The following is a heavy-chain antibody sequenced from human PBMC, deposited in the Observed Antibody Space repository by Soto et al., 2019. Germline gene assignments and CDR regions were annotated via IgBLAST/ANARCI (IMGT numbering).Heavy chain of an antibody. CDR3: ARADSYYLDY. Sequence: SETLSLTCAVSGGSISSGGYSWSWIRQPPGKGLEWIGYIYHSGSTYYNPSLKSRVTISVDRSKNQFSLKLSSVTAADTAVYYCARADSYYLDYWDQETLVTVSS. V-gene: IGHV4-30-2*01. CDR1: GGSISSGGYS. D-gene: IGHD6-6*01. CDR2: IYHSGST. J-gene: IGHJ4*02.